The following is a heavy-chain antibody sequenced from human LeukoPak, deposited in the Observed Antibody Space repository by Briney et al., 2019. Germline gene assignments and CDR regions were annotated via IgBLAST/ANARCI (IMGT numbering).Heavy chain of an antibody. CDR1: GGSISSGGYY. Sequence: SETLSLTCTVSGGSISSGGYYWSWIRQHPGKGLEWIVYIYYSGSTYYNPSLKSRVTISVDTSKNQFSLKLSSVTAADTAVYYCARLRPLDAYYYDSSGYWDDYWGQGTLVTVSS. D-gene: IGHD3-22*01. CDR2: IYYSGST. J-gene: IGHJ4*02. CDR3: ARLRPLDAYYYDSSGYWDDY. V-gene: IGHV4-31*03.